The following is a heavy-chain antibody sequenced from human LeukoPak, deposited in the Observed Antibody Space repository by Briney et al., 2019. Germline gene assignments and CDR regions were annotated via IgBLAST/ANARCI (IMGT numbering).Heavy chain of an antibody. CDR1: GGTFSSYA. J-gene: IGHJ4*02. D-gene: IGHD5-18*01. V-gene: IGHV1-69*13. CDR2: IIPIFGTA. CDR3: ARGIPIQNRGSYYFDY. Sequence: SVKVSCKASGGTFSSYAISWVRQAPGQGLEWMGGIIPIFGTADYAQKFQGRVTITSDESTSTAYMELSSLRSEDTAVYYCARGIPIQNRGSYYFDYWGQGTLVTVYS.